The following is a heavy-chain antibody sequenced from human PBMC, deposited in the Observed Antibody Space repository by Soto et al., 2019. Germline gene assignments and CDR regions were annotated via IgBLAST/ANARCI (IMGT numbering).Heavy chain of an antibody. CDR1: GGSINSGDYY. D-gene: IGHD4-17*01. Sequence: QVQLQESGPGLVKPSQTLSLTCTVSGGSINSGDYYWSWIRQPPGKGLEWIGYIYYSGSTYYNPSLKSRITISVDTSKTQFSLKLSSVTAADTAVYYCARGGIDPMTTWIFDGFDIWGQGTTVTVSS. V-gene: IGHV4-30-4*01. CDR3: ARGGIDPMTTWIFDGFDI. CDR2: IYYSGST. J-gene: IGHJ3*02.